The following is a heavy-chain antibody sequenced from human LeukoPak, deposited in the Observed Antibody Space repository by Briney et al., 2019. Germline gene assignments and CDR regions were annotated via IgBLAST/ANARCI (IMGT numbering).Heavy chain of an antibody. Sequence: PGGSLRLSCAASAFTFSDYSMNWVRQAPGKGLEWVSYISGRSSTIYYADSVRGRFTISRDNSKNTVYLQMNSLRAEDTAVYFCATYRGRGSPFDFWGQGTQVTVSS. CDR1: AFTFSDYS. D-gene: IGHD3-10*01. CDR3: ATYRGRGSPFDF. J-gene: IGHJ4*02. V-gene: IGHV3-48*01. CDR2: ISGRSSTI.